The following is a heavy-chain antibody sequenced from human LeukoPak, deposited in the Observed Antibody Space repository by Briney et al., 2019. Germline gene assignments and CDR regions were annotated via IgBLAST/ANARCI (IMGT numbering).Heavy chain of an antibody. V-gene: IGHV3-13*05. Sequence: PGGSLRLSCAASGFTFSSYDMHWVRQATGKGLEWVSAIGTAGVPYYPGSVKGRFTISRENAKNSLYLQMISLRAGDTAVYYCARGLRYCSGGSCYNSDAFDIWGQGTMVTVSS. D-gene: IGHD2-15*01. CDR1: GFTFSSYD. J-gene: IGHJ3*02. CDR2: IGTAGVP. CDR3: ARGLRYCSGGSCYNSDAFDI.